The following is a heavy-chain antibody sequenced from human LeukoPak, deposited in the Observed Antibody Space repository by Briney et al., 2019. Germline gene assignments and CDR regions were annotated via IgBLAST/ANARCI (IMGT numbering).Heavy chain of an antibody. J-gene: IGHJ6*03. CDR2: ISSSSSYI. Sequence: GGSLRLSCAASGFTFSSYSMNWVRQAPGKGLEWVSSISSSSSYIYYADSVKGRFTISIDNAKNSLYLQMNSLRAEDTAVYYCARDWNARYYYYYMDVWGKGPRSPSP. CDR3: ARDWNARYYYYYMDV. D-gene: IGHD1-1*01. CDR1: GFTFSSYS. V-gene: IGHV3-21*01.